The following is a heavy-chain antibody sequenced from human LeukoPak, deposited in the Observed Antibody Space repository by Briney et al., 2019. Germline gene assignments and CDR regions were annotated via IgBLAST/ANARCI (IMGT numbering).Heavy chain of an antibody. Sequence: ASVKVSCKASGYSFTSYGISWVRQAPGQGLEWMGWISAYSGSTTYAQKFQGRVTMTRDTSTSTVYMELNNLRSEDTAVYYCARDRAPLTTTAVGFDPWGQGTLVTVSS. CDR3: ARDRAPLTTTAVGFDP. J-gene: IGHJ5*02. CDR2: ISAYSGST. V-gene: IGHV1-18*01. D-gene: IGHD4/OR15-4a*01. CDR1: GYSFTSYG.